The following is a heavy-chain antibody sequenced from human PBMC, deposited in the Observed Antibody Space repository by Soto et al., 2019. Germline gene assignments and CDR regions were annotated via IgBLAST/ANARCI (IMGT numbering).Heavy chain of an antibody. CDR2: TIPVFNTA. CDR3: ARGVYGSGNYYTGPSAFDI. D-gene: IGHD3-10*01. CDR1: GGTLSDHG. J-gene: IGHJ3*02. V-gene: IGHV1-69*06. Sequence: QVQLEQSGAEVKKPGSSVKISCKASGGTLSDHGVSWLRQAPGQGLEWVGGTIPVFNTAKYAPKFQGRVTNTEDKPTNIAYMELGSLSSDDTAFYYCARGVYGSGNYYTGPSAFDIWGQGTLVIVSS.